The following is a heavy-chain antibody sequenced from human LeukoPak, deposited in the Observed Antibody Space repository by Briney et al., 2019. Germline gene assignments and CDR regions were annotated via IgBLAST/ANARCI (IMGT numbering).Heavy chain of an antibody. V-gene: IGHV1-46*01. CDR2: INPSGGST. D-gene: IGHD1-1*01. Sequence: ASVTVSCKASGYTFTSYYMHWVRQAPGQGLEWMGIINPSGGSTNYAQKFQGRVTMTRDTSTSTVYMELSSLRSDDTAVYYCARDHPRGYGGDAFDIWGQGTMVTVSS. J-gene: IGHJ3*02. CDR1: GYTFTSYY. CDR3: ARDHPRGYGGDAFDI.